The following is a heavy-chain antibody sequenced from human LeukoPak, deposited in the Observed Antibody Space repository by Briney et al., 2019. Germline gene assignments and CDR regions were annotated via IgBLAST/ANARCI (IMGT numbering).Heavy chain of an antibody. D-gene: IGHD6-13*01. CDR1: GFTFSSYS. J-gene: IGHJ4*02. CDR2: ISSSSSYI. V-gene: IGHV3-21*01. Sequence: KPGGSLRLSCAASGFTFSSYSMNWVRQAPGKGLEWVSSISSSSSYIYYADSVKGRFTISRDNAKNSLYLQMNSLRAEDTAVYYCARDRYSSSWYFDCWGQGTLVTVSS. CDR3: ARDRYSSSWYFDC.